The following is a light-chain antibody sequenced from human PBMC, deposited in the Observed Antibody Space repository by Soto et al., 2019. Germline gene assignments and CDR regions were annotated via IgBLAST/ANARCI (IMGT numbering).Light chain of an antibody. CDR1: SSDVGGYNY. J-gene: IGLJ2*01. Sequence: QSALTQPPSASGSPGQSVTISCTGTSSDVGGYNYVSWYQQHPGKAPKLMIYEVSKRPSGVPDRFSGSKSGNPASLTVSGLQAEDEAEYYCSSYAGSTERVFGGGTKLTVL. V-gene: IGLV2-8*01. CDR2: EVS. CDR3: SSYAGSTERV.